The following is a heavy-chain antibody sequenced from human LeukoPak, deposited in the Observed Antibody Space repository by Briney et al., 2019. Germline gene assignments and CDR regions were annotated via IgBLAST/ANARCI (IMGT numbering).Heavy chain of an antibody. Sequence: ASVKVSCKACGYTFTGYYMHWVRQAPGQGLEWMGWINPNSGGTNYAQKFQGRVTMTRDTSISTAYMELSRLRSDDTAVYYCARKFGNSYYYMDVWGKGTTVTVSS. D-gene: IGHD3-10*01. V-gene: IGHV1-2*02. J-gene: IGHJ6*03. CDR2: INPNSGGT. CDR3: ARKFGNSYYYMDV. CDR1: GYTFTGYY.